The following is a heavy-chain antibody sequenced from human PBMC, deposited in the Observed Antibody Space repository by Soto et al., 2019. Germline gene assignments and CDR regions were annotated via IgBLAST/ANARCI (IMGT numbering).Heavy chain of an antibody. CDR2: LYDVDGS. V-gene: IGHV3-53*01. CDR1: GLTISGKKY. Sequence: DVQLVESGGGLIQPGESLRLSCAAFGLTISGKKYVAWVRQAPGKGLEWVSALYDVDGSFYADSVTGRFTTPSDSSKTTVYLHMNELRPDDAAVYYCATWHEREHAFDVWGQGTTVTISS. D-gene: IGHD1-1*01. J-gene: IGHJ3*01. CDR3: ATWHEREHAFDV.